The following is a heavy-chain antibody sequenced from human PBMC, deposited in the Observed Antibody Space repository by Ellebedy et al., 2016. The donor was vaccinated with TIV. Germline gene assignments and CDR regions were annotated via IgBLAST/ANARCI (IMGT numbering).Heavy chain of an antibody. CDR3: ARHNIDNYNSASSAFDI. Sequence: GESLKISCKGSGYSFTNYWISWVRQMPGKGLEWIGRMDPSNSYINYSPSFQGHVTISVDRSISTAYMQWGSLQASDTAMYFCARHNIDNYNSASSAFDIWGQGTMVTVSS. D-gene: IGHD6-25*01. CDR2: MDPSNSYI. V-gene: IGHV5-10-1*01. CDR1: GYSFTNYW. J-gene: IGHJ3*02.